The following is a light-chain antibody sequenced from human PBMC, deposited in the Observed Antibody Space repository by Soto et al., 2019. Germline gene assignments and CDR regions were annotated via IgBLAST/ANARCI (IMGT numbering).Light chain of an antibody. V-gene: IGKV1-5*01. CDR1: HNIERW. J-gene: IGKJ1*01. CDR3: QQFAISTT. CDR2: DAS. Sequence: IQMTQSPSTLSASVGDRVTITCRASHNIERWMAWYQQKPGKAPSLLIFDASTLHSGVPSRFSGSGSGTDFTLTISSLQPDDFPTYYCQQFAISTTLGQGTKVDIK.